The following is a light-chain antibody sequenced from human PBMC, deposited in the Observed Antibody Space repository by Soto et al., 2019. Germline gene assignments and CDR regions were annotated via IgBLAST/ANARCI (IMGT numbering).Light chain of an antibody. CDR3: QQLSSYPRT. CDR1: QTITTY. Sequence: DIQMTQSPSSLFASVGDSVTITCRASQTITTYLNWYRQKPGKAPKLLIYAASTLQSGIPSRFSGSGSGTEFTLTISSLQPEDFAIYYCQQLSSYPRTFGPGTKVDVK. V-gene: IGKV1-9*01. J-gene: IGKJ3*01. CDR2: AAS.